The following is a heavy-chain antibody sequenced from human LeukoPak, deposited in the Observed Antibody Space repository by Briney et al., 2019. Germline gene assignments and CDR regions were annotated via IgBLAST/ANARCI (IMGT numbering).Heavy chain of an antibody. Sequence: DSVKVSCKASGYTFTRFGLSWVRQAPGQGLEWMGWISGYSDNPHYAQSFEGRVTMTTDTSSTTVSMELRSLGSDDTAIYYCARVGRDCRDTRCTWSDWLDPWGQGTLVTVSS. D-gene: IGHD2-2*01. CDR1: GYTFTRFG. CDR2: ISGYSDNP. J-gene: IGHJ5*02. V-gene: IGHV1-18*01. CDR3: ARVGRDCRDTRCTWSDWLDP.